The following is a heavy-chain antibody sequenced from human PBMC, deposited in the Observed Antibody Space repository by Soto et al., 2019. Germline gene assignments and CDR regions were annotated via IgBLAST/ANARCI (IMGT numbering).Heavy chain of an antibody. V-gene: IGHV1-69*13. J-gene: IGHJ6*02. Sequence: SVKVSCKASGGTFSSYAISWVRQAPGQGLEWMGGIIPIFGTANYAQKFQGRVTITADESTSTAYMEMSSLRSEDTAVYYCARDFVYCSSTSCYPPGYGMDVWGQGTTVTVSS. CDR3: ARDFVYCSSTSCYPPGYGMDV. CDR1: GGTFSSYA. D-gene: IGHD2-2*01. CDR2: IIPIFGTA.